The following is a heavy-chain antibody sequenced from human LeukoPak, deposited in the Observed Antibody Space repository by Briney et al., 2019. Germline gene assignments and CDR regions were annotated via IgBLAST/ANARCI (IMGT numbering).Heavy chain of an antibody. D-gene: IGHD3-10*01. Sequence: GGSLRLSCTVSGFTVSSNSMSWVRQAPGKGLEWVSFIYSGGNTHYSDSVKGRFTISRDNAKNSLYLQMNSLRAEDTAVYYCARVMAGKDFYASGISGDSWGQGTLVTVSS. CDR2: IYSGGNT. CDR3: ARVMAGKDFYASGISGDS. CDR1: GFTVSSNS. V-gene: IGHV3-53*01. J-gene: IGHJ4*02.